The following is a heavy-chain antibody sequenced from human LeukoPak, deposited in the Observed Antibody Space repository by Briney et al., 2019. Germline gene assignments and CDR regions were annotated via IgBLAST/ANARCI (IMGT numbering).Heavy chain of an antibody. CDR3: ARDGYCSGGTCYSAVDY. CDR1: GLTFSTYS. D-gene: IGHD2-15*01. Sequence: GGSLRLSCAASGLTFSTYSMNWVRQAPQKGLEWVSYISSSSSTIYYADSVKGRFTISRDNAKNSLYLQINSLRAEDTAVYYCARDGYCSGGTCYSAVDYWGQGTLVTVSS. J-gene: IGHJ4*02. CDR2: ISSSSSTI. V-gene: IGHV3-48*04.